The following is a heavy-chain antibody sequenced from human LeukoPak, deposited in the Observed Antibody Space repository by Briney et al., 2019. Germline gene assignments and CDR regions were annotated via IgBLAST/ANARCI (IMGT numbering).Heavy chain of an antibody. CDR2: IYHSGST. J-gene: IGHJ5*02. Sequence: SETLSLTCTVSGASISSYYWSWIRQPPGKGLEWIGYIYHSGSTNYNPSLKSRVTISVDTSKNQFSLKLSSVTAADTAVYYCARDRYYYDSSGSTNWFDPWGQGTLVTVSS. D-gene: IGHD3-22*01. CDR1: GASISSYY. V-gene: IGHV4-59*01. CDR3: ARDRYYYDSSGSTNWFDP.